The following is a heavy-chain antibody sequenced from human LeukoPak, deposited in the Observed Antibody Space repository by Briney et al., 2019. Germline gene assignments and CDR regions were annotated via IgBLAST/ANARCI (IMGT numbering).Heavy chain of an antibody. V-gene: IGHV4-39*07. CDR2: IYYSGST. J-gene: IGHJ4*02. CDR1: GGSISSSSYY. CDR3: ARVPYCSGGSCLYD. D-gene: IGHD2-15*01. Sequence: SETLSLTCTVSGGSISSSSYYWGWIRQPPGKGLEWIGSIYYSGSTYYNPSLKSRVTISVDTSKNQFSLKLSSVTAADTAVYYCARVPYCSGGSCLYDWGQGTLVTVSS.